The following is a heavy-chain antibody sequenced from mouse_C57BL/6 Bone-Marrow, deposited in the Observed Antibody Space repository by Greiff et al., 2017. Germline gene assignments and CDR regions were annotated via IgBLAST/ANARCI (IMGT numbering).Heavy chain of an antibody. CDR3: ARTLYGSRNYFDC. V-gene: IGHV1-74*01. Sequence: QVQLQQPGAELVRPGTSVKLSCKASGYSFTHFWMNWVKQRPGQGLEWLAMIHPSDSETRLNQKFKDRAKLTVDKSSNTAYMQLASPTSKDSAVYYCARTLYGSRNYFDCGDQGTALTVST. CDR2: IHPSDSET. D-gene: IGHD1-1*01. J-gene: IGHJ2*01. CDR1: GYSFTHFW.